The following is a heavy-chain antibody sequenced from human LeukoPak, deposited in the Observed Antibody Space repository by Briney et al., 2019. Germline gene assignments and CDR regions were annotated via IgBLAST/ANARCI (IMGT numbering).Heavy chain of an antibody. CDR1: GGTFNNYA. CDR2: IIPIFDTT. J-gene: IGHJ3*02. D-gene: IGHD3-22*01. CDR3: ARANGYFDAFDI. Sequence: ASVKVSCKTSGGTFNNYAISWVRQAPGQGLEWMGGIIPIFDTTHYAQKFQGRVTITADESTTTAYMELNSLRSEDTAVFYCARANGYFDAFDIWGQGTMVTVSS. V-gene: IGHV1-69*13.